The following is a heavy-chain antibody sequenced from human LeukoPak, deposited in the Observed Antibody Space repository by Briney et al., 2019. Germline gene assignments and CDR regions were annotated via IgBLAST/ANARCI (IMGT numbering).Heavy chain of an antibody. CDR1: GGSISSYY. J-gene: IGHJ6*03. CDR3: ARVPRSYYYYYYMDV. CDR2: IYHSGST. Sequence: SETLSLTCTVSGGSISSYYWSWIRQPPGKRLEWIGYIYHSGSTNYNPSLKSRVTISVDTSKNQFSLKLSSVTAADTAVYYCARVPRSYYYYYYMDVWGKGTTVTVSS. V-gene: IGHV4-59*01.